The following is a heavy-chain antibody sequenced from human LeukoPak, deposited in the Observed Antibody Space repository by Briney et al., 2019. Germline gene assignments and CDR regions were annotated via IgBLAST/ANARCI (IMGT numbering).Heavy chain of an antibody. J-gene: IGHJ4*02. D-gene: IGHD3-9*01. V-gene: IGHV1-24*01. Sequence: ASVKVSCKVSGYTLTELSMHWVRQAPGKGLEWMGGFDPEDGETIYAQKFQGRVTMTEDTSTDTAYMELSSLRSEDTAVYYCATFRQTYDILTGYLIGPLDYWGQGTLVTVSS. CDR1: GYTLTELS. CDR2: FDPEDGET. CDR3: ATFRQTYDILTGYLIGPLDY.